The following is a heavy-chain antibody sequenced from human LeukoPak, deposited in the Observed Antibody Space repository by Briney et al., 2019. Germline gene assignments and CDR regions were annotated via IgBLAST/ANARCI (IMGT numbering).Heavy chain of an antibody. CDR2: IYYSGST. CDR3: ARATYDSSVHFDY. CDR1: GGSVSSGSY. Sequence: PSETLSLTCTVSGGSVSSGSYWSWIRQPPGKGLERIGYIYYSGSTNYNPSLQSRVTISVDTSKSQFSLKLSSVTAADTAVYYCARATYDSSVHFDYWGQGTLVTVSS. D-gene: IGHD3-22*01. V-gene: IGHV4-61*01. J-gene: IGHJ4*02.